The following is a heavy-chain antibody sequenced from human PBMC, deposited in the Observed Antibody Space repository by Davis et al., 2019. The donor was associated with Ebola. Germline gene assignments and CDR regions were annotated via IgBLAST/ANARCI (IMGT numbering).Heavy chain of an antibody. J-gene: IGHJ6*02. CDR1: GYNFANYW. V-gene: IGHV5-51*01. CDR3: AREYEDVLGFLEWGKKRDYYAMDV. CDR2: IFPDDSDT. D-gene: IGHD3-3*01. Sequence: KVSCKGSGYNFANYWITWVRQMPGKGLEWVGIIFPDDSDTRYSPSFQGQVTISVDKSISTAYLQWNSLRAEDTAVYYCAREYEDVLGFLEWGKKRDYYAMDVWGQGTTVTVSS.